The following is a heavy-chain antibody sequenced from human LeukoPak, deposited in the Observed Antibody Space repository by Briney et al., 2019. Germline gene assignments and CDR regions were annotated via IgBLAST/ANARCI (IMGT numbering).Heavy chain of an antibody. CDR2: INPNNGGT. CDR1: GYTFTGYY. CDR3: ARDQGYYGSGASPWFDP. V-gene: IGHV1-2*06. D-gene: IGHD3-10*01. J-gene: IGHJ5*02. Sequence: ASVKVSCKASGYTFTGYYMHWVRQAPGQGLEWMGRINPNNGGTNYAQKFQGRVTMTRDTSISTAYMELSRLRSDDTAVYYCARDQGYYGSGASPWFDPWGQGTLVTVSS.